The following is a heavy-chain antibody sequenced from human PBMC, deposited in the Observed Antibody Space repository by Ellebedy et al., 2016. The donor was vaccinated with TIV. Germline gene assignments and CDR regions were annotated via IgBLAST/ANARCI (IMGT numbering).Heavy chain of an antibody. Sequence: GSLRLSXTVPGGSISSSSYYWGWIRQPPGKGLEWIGSIYYSGSTYYNPSLKSRVTISVDTSKNQFSLKLSSVTAADTAVYYCARQGVWFGELSPNFDYWGQGTLVTVSS. D-gene: IGHD3-10*01. CDR2: IYYSGST. V-gene: IGHV4-39*01. CDR3: ARQGVWFGELSPNFDY. J-gene: IGHJ4*02. CDR1: GGSISSSSYY.